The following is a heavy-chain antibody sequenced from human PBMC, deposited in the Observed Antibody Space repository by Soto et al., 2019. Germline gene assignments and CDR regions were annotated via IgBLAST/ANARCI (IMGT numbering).Heavy chain of an antibody. V-gene: IGHV1-2*02. Sequence: QVQLVQSGAEVKKPGASVKVSCKASGYTFTGYYMHWVRQAPGQGLEWMGWINLNSGGTNYAQKFQGRVTMMRDTSISTAYMEVTRLTFDDTAVYYCVSDAVTVLTPYFDYWGQGTLVTVSS. CDR1: GYTFTGYY. D-gene: IGHD4-17*01. CDR3: VSDAVTVLTPYFDY. J-gene: IGHJ4*02. CDR2: INLNSGGT.